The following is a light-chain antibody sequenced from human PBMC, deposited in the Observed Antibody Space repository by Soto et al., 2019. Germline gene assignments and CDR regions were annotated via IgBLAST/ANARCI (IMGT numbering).Light chain of an antibody. Sequence: DIQMTQSPSSVSASLGDTVTITCRASQDINVYLTWYQQKPGEGPKLLIYAGSTLHSGVPSRFTGSGSETDFTLTIRSLQPQDFATYYCQHAYVAPYSFGQGTKVEI. CDR1: QDINVY. CDR2: AGS. CDR3: QHAYVAPYS. V-gene: IGKV1-39*01. J-gene: IGKJ2*03.